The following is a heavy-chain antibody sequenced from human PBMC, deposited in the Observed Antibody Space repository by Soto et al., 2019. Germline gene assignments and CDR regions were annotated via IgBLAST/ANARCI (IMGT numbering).Heavy chain of an antibody. CDR3: AAGGSSPPYYYYGMDV. Sequence: SVKVSCKASGFTFTSSAVQWVRQARGQRLEWIGWIVVGSGNTNYAQKFQERVTITRDMSTSTAYMELSSLRSEDTAVYYCAAGGSSPPYYYYGMDVWGQGTTVTVSS. CDR2: IVVGSGNT. D-gene: IGHD6-6*01. V-gene: IGHV1-58*01. CDR1: GFTFTSSA. J-gene: IGHJ6*02.